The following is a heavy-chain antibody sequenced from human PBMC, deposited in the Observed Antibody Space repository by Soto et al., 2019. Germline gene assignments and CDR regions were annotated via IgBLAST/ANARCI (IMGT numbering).Heavy chain of an antibody. D-gene: IGHD5-12*01. Sequence: PVGSLRLSCAASGFTFSNFRMHWVRQARGKGLVWVSRINYDGSSTSYADSVKGRFTISRDNAKNSLYLQMNSLRDEDTAVYYCAGGFSGYDPLYYYGMDVWGQGTTVTVSS. CDR1: GFTFSNFR. CDR2: INYDGSST. CDR3: AGGFSGYDPLYYYGMDV. V-gene: IGHV3-74*01. J-gene: IGHJ6*02.